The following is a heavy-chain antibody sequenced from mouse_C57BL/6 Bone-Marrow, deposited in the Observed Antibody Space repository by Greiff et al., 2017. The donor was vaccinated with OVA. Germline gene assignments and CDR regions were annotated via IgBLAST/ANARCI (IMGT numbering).Heavy chain of an antibody. CDR1: GYTFTDYN. CDR2: INPNNGGT. CDR3: ARSLLRFPLYYFDD. D-gene: IGHD1-1*01. J-gene: IGHJ2*01. V-gene: IGHV1-18*01. Sequence: VHVKQSGPELVKPGASVKIPCKASGYTFTDYNMDWVKQSHGKSLEWIGDINPNNGGTIYNQKFKGKATLTVDKSSSTAYMELRSLTSEDTAVYYCARSLLRFPLYYFDDWGQGTTLTVSS.